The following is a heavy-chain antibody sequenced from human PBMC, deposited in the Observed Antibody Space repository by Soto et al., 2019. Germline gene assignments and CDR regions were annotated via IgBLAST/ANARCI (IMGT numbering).Heavy chain of an antibody. CDR3: ARDCGSSCPGADY. Sequence: GAPVEVSSEARRVGFGSCARRWPRQAPGQGLEWMGGIIPIFGTANYAQKFQGRVTITADESTSTAYMELSSLRSEDTAVYYCARDCGSSCPGADYWGQGTLVTVSS. V-gene: IGHV1-69*13. CDR2: IIPIFGTA. CDR1: RVGFGSCA. J-gene: IGHJ4*02. D-gene: IGHD6-13*01.